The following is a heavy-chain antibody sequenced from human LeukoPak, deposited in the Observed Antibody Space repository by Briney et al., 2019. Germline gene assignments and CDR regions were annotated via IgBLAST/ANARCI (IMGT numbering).Heavy chain of an antibody. Sequence: PGGSLRLSCAASGFTFSRYWMSWVRQAPGKGLEWVASINQDEGAKFYLDSVKGRFTISRDNAKNSLYLQMNSLRAEDTALYYCAKDMSSGHTTWGLVDYWGQGTLVTVSS. CDR1: GFTFSRYW. CDR2: INQDEGAK. D-gene: IGHD2/OR15-2a*01. CDR3: AKDMSSGHTTWGLVDY. V-gene: IGHV3-7*03. J-gene: IGHJ4*02.